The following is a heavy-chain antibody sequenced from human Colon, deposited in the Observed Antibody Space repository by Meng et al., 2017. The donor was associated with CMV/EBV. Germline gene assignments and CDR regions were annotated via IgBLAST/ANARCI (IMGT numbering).Heavy chain of an antibody. CDR3: ARHECSKSNCYDY. Sequence: GESLKISCAVSGFTYGNYWMTWVRQAPEKGLEWVAIINQDGSDTYYADSVKGRFTISRDNAKNSLYLQMNSLRGEDAAVYYCARHECSKSNCYDYRGQGSLVTVSS. CDR2: INQDGSDT. V-gene: IGHV3-7*01. J-gene: IGHJ4*02. CDR1: GFTYGNYW. D-gene: IGHD2-2*01.